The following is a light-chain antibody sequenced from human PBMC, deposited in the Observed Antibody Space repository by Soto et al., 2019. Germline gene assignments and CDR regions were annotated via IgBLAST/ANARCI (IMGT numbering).Light chain of an antibody. Sequence: QSALTQPASVSGSPGQSITISCTGTSSDVGGYNYVSWYQQHPGKAPKLMIYEVSNRPSGVSNRFSGSKSGNTASLTISGLQAEDEADYYCSSYTSSSTHWVFGTRTKVTVL. CDR2: EVS. V-gene: IGLV2-14*01. CDR1: SSDVGGYNY. CDR3: SSYTSSSTHWV. J-gene: IGLJ1*01.